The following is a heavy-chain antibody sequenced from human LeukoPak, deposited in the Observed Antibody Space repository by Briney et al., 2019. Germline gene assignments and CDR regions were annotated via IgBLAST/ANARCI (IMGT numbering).Heavy chain of an antibody. J-gene: IGHJ3*02. V-gene: IGHV4-59*08. Sequence: SETLSLTCTVSGGSISSYYWSWIRQPPGKGLEWIGYIYYSGSTNYNPSLKSRVTISVDTSKNQFSLKLSSVTAADTAVYYCARLHNCGGDCGLAFDIWGQGTMVTVSS. CDR3: ARLHNCGGDCGLAFDI. D-gene: IGHD2-21*02. CDR1: GGSISSYY. CDR2: IYYSGST.